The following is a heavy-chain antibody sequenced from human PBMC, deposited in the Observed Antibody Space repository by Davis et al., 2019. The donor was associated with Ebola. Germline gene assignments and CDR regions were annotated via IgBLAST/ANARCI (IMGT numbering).Heavy chain of an antibody. J-gene: IGHJ4*02. CDR3: AHRSSAGIIG. CDR1: GFSLSTTGEG. Sequence: SGPTLVKPTQTLTLTCSFSGFSLSTTGEGVGWIRQPPGKALECLALIYWDGDKRFSPSLRSRLTIIKDTSKNQVVLTMTAMDPVDTATYYCAHRSSAGIIGWGQGTLVTVSS. CDR2: IYWDGDK. D-gene: IGHD6-13*01. V-gene: IGHV2-5*02.